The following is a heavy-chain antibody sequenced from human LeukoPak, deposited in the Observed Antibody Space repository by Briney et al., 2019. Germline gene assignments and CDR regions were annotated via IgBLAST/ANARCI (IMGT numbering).Heavy chain of an antibody. CDR3: ARWRSMGSTYGMDV. Sequence: SETLSLTCTVSGGSISSYYWSWIRQPPGKGLEWIGYIYYSGSTNYNPSLKSRVTISVDTSKNQFSLKLSSVTAADTAVYYCARWRSMGSTYGMDVWGQGTTVTVSS. V-gene: IGHV4-59*08. J-gene: IGHJ6*02. D-gene: IGHD3-10*01. CDR1: GGSISSYY. CDR2: IYYSGST.